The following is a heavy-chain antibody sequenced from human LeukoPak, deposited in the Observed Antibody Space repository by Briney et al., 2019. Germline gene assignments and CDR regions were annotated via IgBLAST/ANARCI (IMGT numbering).Heavy chain of an antibody. J-gene: IGHJ6*02. CDR1: GFTFSSYA. CDR2: ISGSGGST. CDR3: AKSLRSYYYYYGMDV. V-gene: IGHV3-23*01. D-gene: IGHD1-14*01. Sequence: GGSLRLSCAASGFTFSSYAMSWVRRAPGKGPEWVSAISGSGGSTYYADSVKGRFTISRDNSKNTLYLQMNSLRAEDTAVYYCAKSLRSYYYYYGMDVWGQGTTVTVSS.